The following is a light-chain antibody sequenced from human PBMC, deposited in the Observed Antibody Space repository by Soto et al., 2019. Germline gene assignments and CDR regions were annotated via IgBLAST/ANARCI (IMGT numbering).Light chain of an antibody. Sequence: DIQMTQSPSTLSASVGDRVALTCRACQSISTWLAWYQQKPGKAPKLLIYKASSFDSGVPSRFSGSGSGTDFTLTISSLQPDDLATYYCQQYNIYPYTFGQGTKLEIK. J-gene: IGKJ2*01. CDR2: KAS. CDR3: QQYNIYPYT. CDR1: QSISTW. V-gene: IGKV1-5*03.